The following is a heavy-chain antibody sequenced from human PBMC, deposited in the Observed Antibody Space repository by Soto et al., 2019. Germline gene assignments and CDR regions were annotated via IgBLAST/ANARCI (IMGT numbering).Heavy chain of an antibody. V-gene: IGHV3-30*18. CDR2: ISSDGNSQ. CDR3: AKDTPGTVSR. CDR1: GFTFSHSG. Sequence: QVQLVESGGGVVQPGRSLRLSCAASGFTFSHSGFHWVRQVPGKGLEWVIFISSDGNSQYYGDSVKGRFTISRDNSRNTLYLQMSSLRPEDTAVYYCAKDTPGTVSRWGQGTLVTVSS. D-gene: IGHD3-10*01. J-gene: IGHJ4*02.